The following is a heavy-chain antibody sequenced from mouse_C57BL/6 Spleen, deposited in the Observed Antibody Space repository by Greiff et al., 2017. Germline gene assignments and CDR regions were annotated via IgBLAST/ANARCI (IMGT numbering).Heavy chain of an antibody. CDR3: AREGAYDPWFAY. CDR1: GYTFTSYW. V-gene: IGHV1-53*01. CDR2: INPSNGGT. D-gene: IGHD2-3*01. J-gene: IGHJ3*01. Sequence: QVQLQQPGTELVKPGASVKLSCKASGYTFTSYWMHWVKQRPGQGLEWIGNINPSNGGTNYNEKFKSKATLTVDKSSSAAYMQLSSLTSEDSAVYYCAREGAYDPWFAYWGQGTLVTVSA.